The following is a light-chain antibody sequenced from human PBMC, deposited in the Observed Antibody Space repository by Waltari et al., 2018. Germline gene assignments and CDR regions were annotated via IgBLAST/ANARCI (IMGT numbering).Light chain of an antibody. V-gene: IGKV3-20*01. J-gene: IGKJ2*01. CDR3: QQYGSSPRAYT. CDR1: QSVSSTY. CDR2: GAS. Sequence: EIVLTQSPGTLSLSPGERATLSCRASQSVSSTYLAWYQQNPGQAPRLLISGASSRATGIPDRCSGSGSGTDFTLTISRLEPEDFAVYYCQQYGSSPRAYTFGQGTKLEIK.